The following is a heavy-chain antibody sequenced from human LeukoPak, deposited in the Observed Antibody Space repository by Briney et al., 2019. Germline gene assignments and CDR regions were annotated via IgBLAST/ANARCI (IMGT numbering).Heavy chain of an antibody. CDR3: ARDRYYYDSSGPIPFDY. Sequence: SETLSLTCAVYGGSFSGYYWAWIRQPPGKGLEWIGEINHSGNTNYNPSLKSRVNISVDTYKKQFSLKLSSVTAADTAVYYCARDRYYYDSSGPIPFDYWGQGTLVTVSS. J-gene: IGHJ4*02. D-gene: IGHD3-22*01. V-gene: IGHV4-34*01. CDR2: INHSGNT. CDR1: GGSFSGYY.